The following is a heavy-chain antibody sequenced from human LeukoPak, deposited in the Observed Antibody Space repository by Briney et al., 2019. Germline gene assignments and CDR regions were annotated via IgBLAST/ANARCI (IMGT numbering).Heavy chain of an antibody. CDR2: IGSSGSAI. CDR3: ARTYQLLYDDAFDI. CDR1: GFTFSTYE. Sequence: PGGSLRLSCAASGFTFSTYEMNWVRQAPGKGPEWVSYIGSSGSAIYYADSVNGRFTISRDNAKNSLYLQMNSLRAEDTAMYYCARTYQLLYDDAFDIWGQGTMVTVSS. D-gene: IGHD2-2*02. J-gene: IGHJ3*02. V-gene: IGHV3-48*03.